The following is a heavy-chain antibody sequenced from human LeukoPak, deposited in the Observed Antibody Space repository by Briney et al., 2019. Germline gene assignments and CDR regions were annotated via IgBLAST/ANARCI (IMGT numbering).Heavy chain of an antibody. Sequence: SQTLSLTCTVSGGSISSGDYYWSWIRQPPGKGLEWIGYIYYSGSTYYNPSLKSRVTISVDTSKNQFSLKLSSVTAADTAVYYCARDSSVTAVPFDYWGRGTLVTVSS. D-gene: IGHD2-21*02. CDR1: GGSISSGDYY. J-gene: IGHJ4*02. CDR2: IYYSGST. CDR3: ARDSSVTAVPFDY. V-gene: IGHV4-30-4*08.